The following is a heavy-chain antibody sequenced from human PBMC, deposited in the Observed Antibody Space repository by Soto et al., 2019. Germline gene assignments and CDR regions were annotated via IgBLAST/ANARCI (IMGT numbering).Heavy chain of an antibody. V-gene: IGHV4-4*09. CDR3: ARRNYGEEGYFFDF. CDR1: GGSITGYY. J-gene: IGHJ4*02. CDR2: IYDSGTT. D-gene: IGHD4-17*01. Sequence: SDTLSLTCTVSGGSITGYYWSWIRLPPGKGLEWIGYIYDSGTTTYNAALKSRVSISAETSKNQFSLNLRSVTAADTAIYYCARRNYGEEGYFFDFWGQGVLVTVSS.